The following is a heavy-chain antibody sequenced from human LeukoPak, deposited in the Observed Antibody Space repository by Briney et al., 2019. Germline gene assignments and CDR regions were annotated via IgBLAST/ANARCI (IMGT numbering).Heavy chain of an antibody. J-gene: IGHJ4*02. CDR1: GYTFSRHG. CDR2: INPYNGNT. D-gene: IGHD6-13*01. CDR3: AILGLVPAGPKVAFDS. Sequence: ASVKVSCKPSGYTFSRHGITWVRQAPRQGLEWMGWINPYNGNTSSAQNLQGRVTLTTDRSTSTAYMEVRSLRSDDTAIYYCAILGLVPAGPKVAFDSWGQGTLITVSS. V-gene: IGHV1-18*01.